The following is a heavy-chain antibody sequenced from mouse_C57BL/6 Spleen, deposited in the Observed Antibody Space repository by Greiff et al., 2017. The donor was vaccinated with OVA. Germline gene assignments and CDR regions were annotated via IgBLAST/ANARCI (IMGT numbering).Heavy chain of an antibody. D-gene: IGHD1-1*01. V-gene: IGHV1-15*01. CDR1: GYTFTDYE. Sequence: QVQLKQSGAELVRPGASVTLSCKASGYTFTDYEMHWVKQTPVHGLEWIGAIDPETGGTAYNQKFKGKAILTADKSSSTAYMELRSLTSEDSAVYYCTRYYYGRGYLDYWGQGTTLTVSS. CDR2: IDPETGGT. J-gene: IGHJ2*01. CDR3: TRYYYGRGYLDY.